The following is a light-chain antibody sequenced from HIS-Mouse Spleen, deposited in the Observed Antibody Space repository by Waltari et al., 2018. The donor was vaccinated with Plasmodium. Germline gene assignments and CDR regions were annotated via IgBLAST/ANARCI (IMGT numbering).Light chain of an antibody. CDR3: CSYAGSSTLV. CDR1: SSDVGSYNL. J-gene: IGLJ2*01. CDR2: EGS. Sequence: QSALTQPASVSGSPGQSITISCTGTSSDVGSYNLVSWYQQHPGKAPKLMIYEGSKRPSGGSNRFSGSKSGNTASLTISGLQAEDEADYYCCSYAGSSTLVVGGGTKLTVL. V-gene: IGLV2-23*01.